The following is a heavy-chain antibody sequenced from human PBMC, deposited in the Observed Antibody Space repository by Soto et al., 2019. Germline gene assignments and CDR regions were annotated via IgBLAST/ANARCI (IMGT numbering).Heavy chain of an antibody. Sequence: SVKVSNKAAGGSFSSYAIIWVRQAPGQGLEWMGGIIPIFGTANYAQKFQGRVTITADESTSTAYMELSSLRSEDTAVYYCARDRMGATRCSFDYWGQGTLVTVSS. CDR1: GGSFSSYA. J-gene: IGHJ4*02. D-gene: IGHD1-26*01. CDR2: IIPIFGTA. CDR3: ARDRMGATRCSFDY. V-gene: IGHV1-69*01.